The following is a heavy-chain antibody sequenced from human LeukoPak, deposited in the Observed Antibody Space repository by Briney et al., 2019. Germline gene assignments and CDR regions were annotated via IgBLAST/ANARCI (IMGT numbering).Heavy chain of an antibody. CDR1: GFSFSIYG. CDR3: AKGGLSGGTYNDDF. J-gene: IGHJ4*02. Sequence: GGTLRLSCEASGFSFSIYGMSWVRQAPGKGLEWVSGISGSGGNTYYAEALTGRFTVSRDNSKNTLYLQMNSLRAEDTALYYCAKGGLSGGTYNDDFWGQGTLVTVSS. D-gene: IGHD3-16*01. V-gene: IGHV3-23*01. CDR2: ISGSGGNT.